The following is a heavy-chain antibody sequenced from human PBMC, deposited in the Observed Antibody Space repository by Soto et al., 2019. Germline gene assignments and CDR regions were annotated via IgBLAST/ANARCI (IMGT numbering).Heavy chain of an antibody. V-gene: IGHV3-23*01. CDR2: ISGSGGSK. CDR3: TKDQERGSYEGGVDS. Sequence: GSLRLSCAASGXPFSSHSMNWVRQVRGKGLEWVATISGSGGSKFYVESVSCRFTISRDNSKNTVYLQLNSMRADDSAVYYFTKDQERGSYEGGVDSWGRGTLGTVSS. CDR1: GXPFSSHS. J-gene: IGHJ4*02. D-gene: IGHD3-10*01.